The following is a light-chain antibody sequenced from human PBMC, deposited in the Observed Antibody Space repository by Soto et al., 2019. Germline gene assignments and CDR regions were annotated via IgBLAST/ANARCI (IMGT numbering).Light chain of an antibody. V-gene: IGLV2-8*01. Sequence: VLTQPPSASGSPGQSVAISCTGTSSDVGGYNYVSWYQQHPGKAPKLMIYEVNKRPSGVPDRFSGSKSGNTASLTVSGLQAEDEADYYCSSYAGSSNVFGTGTKVT. CDR3: SSYAGSSNV. CDR2: EVN. CDR1: SSDVGGYNY. J-gene: IGLJ1*01.